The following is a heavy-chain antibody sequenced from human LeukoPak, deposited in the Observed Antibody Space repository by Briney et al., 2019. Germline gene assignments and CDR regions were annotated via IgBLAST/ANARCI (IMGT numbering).Heavy chain of an antibody. D-gene: IGHD6-19*01. Sequence: KAGGSLRLSCAASGFTFSSYSMNWVRQAPGKGLEWVSSSSSSSSYIYYADSVKGRFSISRDNAKNSLYLQMNSLRAEDTAVYYCARAKTNKAVAGYYFNYWGQGTLVTVSS. CDR1: GFTFSSYS. J-gene: IGHJ4*02. V-gene: IGHV3-21*01. CDR3: ARAKTNKAVAGYYFNY. CDR2: SSSSSSYI.